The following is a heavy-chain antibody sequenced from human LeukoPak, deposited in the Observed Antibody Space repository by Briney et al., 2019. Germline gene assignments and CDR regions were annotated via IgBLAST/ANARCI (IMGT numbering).Heavy chain of an antibody. CDR1: GGSFSGYY. D-gene: IGHD3-10*01. CDR2: INHSGST. J-gene: IGHJ4*02. CDR3: ARGGGGLWFGERERLDY. Sequence: SETLSLTCAVYGGSFSGYYWSWIRQPPGKRLEWIGEINHSGSTNYNPSLKSRVTISVDTSKNQFSLKLSSVTAADTAVYYCARGGGGLWFGERERLDYWGQGTLVTVSS. V-gene: IGHV4-34*01.